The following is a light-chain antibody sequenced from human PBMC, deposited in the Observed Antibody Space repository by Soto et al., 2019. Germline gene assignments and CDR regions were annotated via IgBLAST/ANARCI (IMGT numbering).Light chain of an antibody. Sequence: EIVMTQSPATLSVSPGGRATLSCRASQSVGINLAWYQQKPGQAPRLLILGASTRATGVPPRFSGSGSGTEFTLIITSLQSEDFAIYYCQPYYNWPPYTFGQGTKLEIK. CDR2: GAS. V-gene: IGKV3-15*01. CDR1: QSVGIN. CDR3: QPYYNWPPYT. J-gene: IGKJ2*01.